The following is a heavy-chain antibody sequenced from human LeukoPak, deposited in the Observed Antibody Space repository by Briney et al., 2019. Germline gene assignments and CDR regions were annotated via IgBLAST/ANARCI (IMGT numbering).Heavy chain of an antibody. CDR1: GFTFTSGTYF. J-gene: IGHJ4*02. Sequence: PSETLSLTCTVSGFTFTSGTYFLNCLRQAPGKGLEWIGYIDYNGRTNYNPSLKSRVTISVGTSKNQFPLKVSSVTATDTAVYYCARGSGWLTDHWGQGTLVTVSS. V-gene: IGHV4-61*01. D-gene: IGHD6-19*01. CDR2: IDYNGRT. CDR3: ARGSGWLTDH.